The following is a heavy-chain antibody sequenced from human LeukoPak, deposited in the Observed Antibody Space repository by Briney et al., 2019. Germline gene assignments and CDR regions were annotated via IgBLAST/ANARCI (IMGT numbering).Heavy chain of an antibody. Sequence: SSETLSLTCAVYGGSFSGYYWSWIRQPPGKGLEWIGEINHSGSTNYNPSLKSRVTISVDTSKKQLSLKLTSMTAADTAVYYCARELGATVVNYGMDVWGHGTAVTVSS. CDR2: INHSGST. CDR1: GGSFSGYY. CDR3: ARELGATVVNYGMDV. D-gene: IGHD4-23*01. J-gene: IGHJ6*02. V-gene: IGHV4-34*01.